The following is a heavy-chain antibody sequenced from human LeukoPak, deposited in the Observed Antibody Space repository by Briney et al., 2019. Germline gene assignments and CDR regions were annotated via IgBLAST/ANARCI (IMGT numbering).Heavy chain of an antibody. CDR2: INHSGST. CDR1: GFTVSSNY. Sequence: PGGSLRLSCAASGFTVSSNYMSWVRQAPGKGLEWIGEINHSGSTNYNPSLKSRVTISVDTSKNKFSLKLSSVTAADTAVYYCARAPSSWYPDYYYGMDVWGQGTTVTVSS. CDR3: ARAPSSWYPDYYYGMDV. J-gene: IGHJ6*02. D-gene: IGHD6-13*01. V-gene: IGHV4-34*01.